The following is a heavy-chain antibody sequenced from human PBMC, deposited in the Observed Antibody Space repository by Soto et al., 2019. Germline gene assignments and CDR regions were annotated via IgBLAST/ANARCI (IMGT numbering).Heavy chain of an antibody. D-gene: IGHD3-10*01. V-gene: IGHV4-39*01. Sequence: SETLSLTCTVSGGSIISSSYYWGWIRQPPGKGLEWIGSIYYSGSTYYNPSLKSRVTISVDTSKNQFSLKLSSVTAADTAVYYCAVRAMVRGVNGMDVWGQGTTVTVSS. J-gene: IGHJ6*02. CDR3: AVRAMVRGVNGMDV. CDR2: IYYSGST. CDR1: GGSIISSSYY.